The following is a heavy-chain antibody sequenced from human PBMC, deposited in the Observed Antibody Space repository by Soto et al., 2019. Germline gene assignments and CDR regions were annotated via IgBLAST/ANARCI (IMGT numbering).Heavy chain of an antibody. CDR3: TTGLRFLEWFFDY. CDR1: GFTFSNAW. Sequence: EVQLVESGGGLVKPGGSLRLSCAASGFTFSNAWMSWVRQAPGKGLEWVGRIKSKTDGGTTDYAAPVKGRFTISRDDSKNTLYLQMNSLKTEDTAVYYCTTGLRFLEWFFDYWGQGTLVTVSS. CDR2: IKSKTDGGTT. D-gene: IGHD3-3*01. J-gene: IGHJ4*02. V-gene: IGHV3-15*01.